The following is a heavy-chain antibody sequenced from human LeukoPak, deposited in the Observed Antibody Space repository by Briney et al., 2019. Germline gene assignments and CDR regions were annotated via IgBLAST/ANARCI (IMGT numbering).Heavy chain of an antibody. J-gene: IGHJ3*02. CDR1: GGSISSGSYY. Sequence: KPSETLSLTCTVSGGSISSGSYYWSWIRQPAGKGLEWIGRIYTSGSTNYNPSLKSRVTISVDTSKNQFSLKLSSVTAADTAVYYCARTTRLPYSSSTSCYTGNRGAFDIWGQGTMVTVSS. CDR2: IYTSGST. D-gene: IGHD2-2*02. CDR3: ARTTRLPYSSSTSCYTGNRGAFDI. V-gene: IGHV4-61*02.